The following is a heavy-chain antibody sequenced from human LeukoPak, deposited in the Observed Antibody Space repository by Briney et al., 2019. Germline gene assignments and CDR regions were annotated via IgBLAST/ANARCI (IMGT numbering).Heavy chain of an antibody. CDR3: VSLVRAAILFDT. J-gene: IGHJ5*02. CDR1: GFSLTSGEG. D-gene: IGHD3-16*02. CDR2: IYWDDDK. V-gene: IGHV2-5*02. Sequence: SGPTLVKPTQTLTLTCTFSGFSLTSGEGVGWIRQPPGKALEWLTLIYWDDDKRYSPSLQTRLTITKDTSKNQVVLTMTNMDPVDTATYLCVSLVRAAILFDTWGQGILVTVSS.